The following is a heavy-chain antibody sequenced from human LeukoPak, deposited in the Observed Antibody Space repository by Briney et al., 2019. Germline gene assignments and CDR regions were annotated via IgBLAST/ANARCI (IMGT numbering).Heavy chain of an antibody. CDR3: ASSGWYVRDRG. V-gene: IGHV4-34*01. J-gene: IGHJ4*02. Sequence: SETLSLTCAVYGGSFSGYYWRWIRQPPGKGPEWIGQINHRGNTNYNPSLKSRVTISFDKSKNQFSLKLRSVTAADTAVYYCASSGWYVRDRGWGRGTLVTVSS. D-gene: IGHD6-19*01. CDR2: INHRGNT. CDR1: GGSFSGYY.